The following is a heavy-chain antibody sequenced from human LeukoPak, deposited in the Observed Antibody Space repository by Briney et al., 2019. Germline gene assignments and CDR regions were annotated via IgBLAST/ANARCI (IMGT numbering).Heavy chain of an antibody. CDR1: GFTFTAYN. J-gene: IGHJ4*02. V-gene: IGHV3-21*03. CDR3: ARGFYDGFALDY. D-gene: IGHD2/OR15-2a*01. Sequence: GGSLRLSCAASGFTFTAYNMNWVRQAPGKGLEWVSFIFSSSTYIYYTDSVKGRFTISRDNARNSLYLQMDNLRAEDTGVYYCARGFYDGFALDYWGQGTLVTVSS. CDR2: IFSSSTYI.